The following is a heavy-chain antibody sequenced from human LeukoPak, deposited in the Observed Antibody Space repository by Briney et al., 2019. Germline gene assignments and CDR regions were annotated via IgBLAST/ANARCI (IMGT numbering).Heavy chain of an antibody. D-gene: IGHD3-10*01. CDR1: GFTFSSYA. J-gene: IGHJ3*02. Sequence: GGSLRLSCAASGFTFSSYAMSWVRQAPGKGLEWVSAISGSGGSTYYADSVKGRFTISRDNSKNTLYLQMNSLRAEDTAVYYCLSMVRGVHDAFDIWGQGTMVTVSS. V-gene: IGHV3-23*01. CDR3: LSMVRGVHDAFDI. CDR2: ISGSGGST.